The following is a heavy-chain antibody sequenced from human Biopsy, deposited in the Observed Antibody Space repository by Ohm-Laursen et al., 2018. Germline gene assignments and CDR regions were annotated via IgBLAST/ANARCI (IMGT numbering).Heavy chain of an antibody. CDR2: IIPILRTK. Sequence: SVKVSCKTSTGTFDSYGVTWVRQAPGQGLEWMGRIIPILRTKTYAPKFQGRVTFTADKSSSTAYLELSSLTSEDTAMFYCAREAIGYQLPCDDWGQGTLVTVSS. CDR1: TGTFDSYG. V-gene: IGHV1-69*04. D-gene: IGHD2-15*01. J-gene: IGHJ4*02. CDR3: AREAIGYQLPCDD.